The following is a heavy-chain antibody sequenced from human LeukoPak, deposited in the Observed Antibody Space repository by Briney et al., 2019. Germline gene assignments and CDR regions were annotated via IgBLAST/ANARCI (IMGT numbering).Heavy chain of an antibody. D-gene: IGHD1-26*01. CDR1: GFTFSSYS. Sequence: PGGSLRLSCAASGFTFSSYSMNWVRQAPGKGLEWVSSISSSSSYIYYADSVKGRFTISRDNAKNSLYLQMNSLRAEDTAVYYCARDRRGGSADAFDIWGQGTMVTVSS. CDR2: ISSSSSYI. J-gene: IGHJ3*02. CDR3: ARDRRGGSADAFDI. V-gene: IGHV3-21*01.